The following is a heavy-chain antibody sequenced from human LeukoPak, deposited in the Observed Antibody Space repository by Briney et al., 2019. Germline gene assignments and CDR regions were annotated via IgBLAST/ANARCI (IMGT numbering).Heavy chain of an antibody. CDR1: GYTFTSYD. CDR2: MNPNSGNT. CDR3: ARGASVYYDFWSGYPKRGAYFDY. D-gene: IGHD3-3*01. V-gene: IGHV1-8*01. Sequence: ASVTVSCTASGYTFTSYDMNWVRQAAGQGLEWMGWMNPNSGNTDYAQKFQGRVTMTRNTSISTAYMELSSLRSEDTAVYYCARGASVYYDFWSGYPKRGAYFDYWGQGTLVTVSS. J-gene: IGHJ4*02.